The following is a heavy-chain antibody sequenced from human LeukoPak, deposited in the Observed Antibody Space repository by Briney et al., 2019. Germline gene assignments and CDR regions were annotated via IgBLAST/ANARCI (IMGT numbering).Heavy chain of an antibody. CDR1: GFTFSTYS. J-gene: IGHJ5*02. V-gene: IGHV3-48*02. Sequence: GGSLRLPCVASGFTFSTYSMDWVRQAPGRGLEWVSHISSRSSKKYFADSVNGRFTISRDNVKNSVYLQMNRLRDEDTAVYYCVRDYNDVLTSRRKGILEAWGQGTLVTVSS. CDR2: ISSRSSKK. CDR3: VRDYNDVLTSRRKGILEA. D-gene: IGHD3/OR15-3a*01.